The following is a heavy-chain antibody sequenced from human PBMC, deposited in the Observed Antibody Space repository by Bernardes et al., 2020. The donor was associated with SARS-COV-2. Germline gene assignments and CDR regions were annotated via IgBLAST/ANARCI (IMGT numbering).Heavy chain of an antibody. CDR1: NFMFTSYY. CDR2: ISAYNGVT. Sequence: ASVKVSCEASNFMFTSYYINWVRQAPGQGLEWMGWISAYNGVTNFAQKFQGRVSMTTDTSTRTAYMDLRGLRSDDTTVYFCARGHTYHWDYFFDSWGQGTLVTVSS. J-gene: IGHJ4*02. CDR3: ARGHTYHWDYFFDS. D-gene: IGHD1-7*01. V-gene: IGHV1-18*01.